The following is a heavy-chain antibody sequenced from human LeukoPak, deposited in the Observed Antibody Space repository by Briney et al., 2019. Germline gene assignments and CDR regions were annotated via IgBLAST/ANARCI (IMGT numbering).Heavy chain of an antibody. J-gene: IGHJ4*02. CDR1: GGSISSSSYY. CDR2: IYYSGST. D-gene: IGHD4-17*01. Sequence: PSETLSLTCTVSGGSISSSSYYWGWIRQPPGKGLKWIGSIYYSGSTYYNPSLKSRVTISVDTSKNQFSLKLSSVTAADTAVYYCANYGDYDDYWGQGTLVTVSS. V-gene: IGHV4-39*07. CDR3: ANYGDYDDY.